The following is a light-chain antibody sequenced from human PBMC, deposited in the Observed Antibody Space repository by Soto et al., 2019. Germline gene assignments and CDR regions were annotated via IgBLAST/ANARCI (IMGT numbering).Light chain of an antibody. V-gene: IGKV3-15*01. CDR2: GAS. Sequence: EIVMTQSPSTLSVSPGERATLSCRASQSVSSNLAWYQHKPGQAPRLLIYGASTRATGIPARFSGSGSGTEFTLTISSLQYEDYAVYYCQQYNNWHPYTFGQGTKVDIK. CDR3: QQYNNWHPYT. J-gene: IGKJ2*01. CDR1: QSVSSN.